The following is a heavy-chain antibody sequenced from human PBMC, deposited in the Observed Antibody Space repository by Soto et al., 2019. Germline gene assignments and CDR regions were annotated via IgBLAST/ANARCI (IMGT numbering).Heavy chain of an antibody. D-gene: IGHD3-10*01. CDR3: ARAGCEYYYGSGSSDCLYYYYGMDV. Sequence: SETLSLTCSVSGYLISSGYYWGWVRQTPGKGLEWLGSIDYSGRTYKNPSLKSRVSASVDLSKNQFSLNLRSVTAADTAVYYCARAGCEYYYGSGSSDCLYYYYGMDVWGQGTTVTVSS. V-gene: IGHV4-38-2*02. J-gene: IGHJ6*02. CDR2: IDYSGRT. CDR1: GYLISSGYY.